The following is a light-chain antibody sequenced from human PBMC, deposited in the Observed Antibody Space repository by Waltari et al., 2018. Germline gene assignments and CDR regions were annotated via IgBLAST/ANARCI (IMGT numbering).Light chain of an antibody. V-gene: IGLV2-23*02. CDR1: SSDVGNYNL. J-gene: IGLJ1*01. CDR2: EVS. Sequence: TQPASVSGSPGQSITISCTGTSSDVGNYNLVSWYQQHPGKAPKLMIYEVSQRPSGVSNRFSGSKSGNTASLTISGLQPEDETDYYCCSYAGHSTYVFGTGTKVTVL. CDR3: CSYAGHSTYV.